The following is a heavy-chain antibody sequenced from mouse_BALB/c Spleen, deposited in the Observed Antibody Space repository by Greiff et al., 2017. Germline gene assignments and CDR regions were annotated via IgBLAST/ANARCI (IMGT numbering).Heavy chain of an antibody. J-gene: IGHJ2*01. CDR2: INPYNDGT. Sequence: EVQLQQSGPELVKPGASVKMSCKASGYTFTSYVMHWVKQKPGQGLEWIGYINPYNDGTKYNEKFKGKATLTSDTSSSTAYMELSSLTSEDSAVYYCASLTTVVPYYFDYWGQGTTLTVSS. D-gene: IGHD1-1*01. CDR3: ASLTTVVPYYFDY. CDR1: GYTFTSYV. V-gene: IGHV1-14*01.